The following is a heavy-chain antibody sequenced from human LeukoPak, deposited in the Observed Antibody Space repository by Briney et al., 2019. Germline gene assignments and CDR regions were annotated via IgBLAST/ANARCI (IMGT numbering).Heavy chain of an antibody. CDR3: ARGIRYCSSTSCYASYMDV. CDR2: IYYSGST. V-gene: IGHV4-39*07. Sequence: SETLSLTCTVSGGSISSSSYYWGWIRQPPGKGLEWIGSIYYSGSTYYNPSLKSRVTISVDTSKNQFSLKLSSVTAADTAVYYCARGIRYCSSTSCYASYMDVWGKGTTVTISS. J-gene: IGHJ6*03. D-gene: IGHD2-2*01. CDR1: GGSISSSSYY.